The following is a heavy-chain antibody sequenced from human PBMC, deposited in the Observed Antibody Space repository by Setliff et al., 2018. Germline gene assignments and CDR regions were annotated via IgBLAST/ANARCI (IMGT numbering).Heavy chain of an antibody. V-gene: IGHV1-69*05. D-gene: IGHD3-22*01. CDR1: GGTFSSYA. J-gene: IGHJ3*02. CDR3: ARPYYDSRYAFEI. Sequence: GASVKVSCKASGGTFSSYAISWVRQAPGQGLEWMGGIIPIFATPNYPQKFQGRVTITTDESTRTAYRERSSLRSEDTAVYFWARPYYDSRYAFEIWGQGTMVTVSS. CDR2: IIPIFATP.